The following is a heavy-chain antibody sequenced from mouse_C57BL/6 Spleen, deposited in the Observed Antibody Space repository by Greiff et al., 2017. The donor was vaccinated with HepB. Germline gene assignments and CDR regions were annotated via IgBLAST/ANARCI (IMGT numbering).Heavy chain of an antibody. CDR1: GYTFTSYW. V-gene: IGHV1-52*01. CDR3: ARRGSSYFDY. D-gene: IGHD1-1*01. CDR2: IDTSDSET. J-gene: IGHJ2*01. Sequence: VQLQQPGAELVRPGSSVKLSCKASGYTFTSYWMHWVKQRPIQGLEWIGNIDTSDSETHYNQKFKDKATLTVDKSSSTAYMQLSSLTSEDSAVYYCARRGSSYFDYWGQGTTLTVSS.